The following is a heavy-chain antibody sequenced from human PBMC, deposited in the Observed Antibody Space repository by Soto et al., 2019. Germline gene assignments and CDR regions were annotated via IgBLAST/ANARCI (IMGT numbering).Heavy chain of an antibody. CDR2: ISYDGSNK. V-gene: IGHV3-30-3*01. Sequence: PGGSLRLSCAASGFTFSSYAMHWVRQAPGKGLEWVAVISYDGSNKYSADSVKGRFTISRENSKNTLYLQMNSQRAEDTAVYYFADTHYDFCSGYFNWGQGTTVTVSS. D-gene: IGHD3-3*01. CDR3: ADTHYDFCSGYFN. CDR1: GFTFSSYA. J-gene: IGHJ6*02.